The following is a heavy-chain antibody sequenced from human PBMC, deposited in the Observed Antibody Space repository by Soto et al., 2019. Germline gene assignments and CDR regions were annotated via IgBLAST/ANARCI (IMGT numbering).Heavy chain of an antibody. J-gene: IGHJ6*02. CDR1: GFTFSSYG. CDR2: ISYDGSNK. V-gene: IGHV3-30*18. CDR3: AKDTYYYDSSGYYPSYGYYYYYGMDV. D-gene: IGHD3-22*01. Sequence: QVQLVESGGGVVQPGRSLRLSCAASGFTFSSYGMHWVRQAPGKGLEWVAVISYDGSNKYYADSVRGRFTISRDNSKNTLYLQMNSLRAEDTAVYYCAKDTYYYDSSGYYPSYGYYYYYGMDVWGQGTTVTVSS.